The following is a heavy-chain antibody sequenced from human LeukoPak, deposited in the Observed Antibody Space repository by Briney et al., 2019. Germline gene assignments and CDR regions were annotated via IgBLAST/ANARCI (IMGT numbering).Heavy chain of an antibody. J-gene: IGHJ6*03. CDR3: ARPLDVYYYMDV. CDR1: GFTFSSYW. CDR2: LKEDGNEK. Sequence: PGGSLRLSCAASGFTFSSYWMTWVRQAPGKGLEWVSNLKEDGNEKYYVHSVKGRFTISRDNAKNSLYLQMNSLRAEDTAVYYCARPLDVYYYMDVWGKGTTVTVSS. D-gene: IGHD1-1*01. V-gene: IGHV3-7*01.